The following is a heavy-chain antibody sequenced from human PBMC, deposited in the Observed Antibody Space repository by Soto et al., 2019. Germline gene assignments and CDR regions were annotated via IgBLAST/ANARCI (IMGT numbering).Heavy chain of an antibody. Sequence: GESLKISCKGSGYTFTSYWIAWVRQMPGKGLEWMGVIYPGDSDTRYSPSFQGQVTISADKSITTAFLQWSSLKASDTAMYYCARKFGVSSYGMDVWGQGTTVTVSS. CDR1: GYTFTSYW. J-gene: IGHJ6*02. CDR2: IYPGDSDT. D-gene: IGHD3-3*01. V-gene: IGHV5-51*01. CDR3: ARKFGVSSYGMDV.